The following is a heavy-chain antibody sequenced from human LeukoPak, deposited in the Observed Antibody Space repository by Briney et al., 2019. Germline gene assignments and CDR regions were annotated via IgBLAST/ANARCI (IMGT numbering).Heavy chain of an antibody. Sequence: GGSLRLSCAASGFTFRSYSMNWVRQAPGKGLEWVSSISSSSSYIYYADSVKGRFTISRDNAKNSLYLQMNSLRAEDTAVYFCARDRAGATTDYWGQGTLVTVSS. D-gene: IGHD1-26*01. CDR2: ISSSSSYI. V-gene: IGHV3-21*01. CDR3: ARDRAGATTDY. CDR1: GFTFRSYS. J-gene: IGHJ4*02.